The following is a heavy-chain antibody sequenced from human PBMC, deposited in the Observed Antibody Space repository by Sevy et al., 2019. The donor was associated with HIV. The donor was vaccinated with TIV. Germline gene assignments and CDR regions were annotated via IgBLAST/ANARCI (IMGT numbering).Heavy chain of an antibody. CDR2: ISYDGSNK. J-gene: IGHJ4*01. Sequence: GGSLRLSCAASGFTFSSYAMHWVRQAPGKGLEWVAVISYDGSNKYYADSVKGRFTISRDNSKNTLYLQMNSLRAEDTAVYYCAQTGGIEYSSSSIPTFDYWGHGTLVTVSS. CDR3: AQTGGIEYSSSSIPTFDY. CDR1: GFTFSSYA. V-gene: IGHV3-30-3*01. D-gene: IGHD6-6*01.